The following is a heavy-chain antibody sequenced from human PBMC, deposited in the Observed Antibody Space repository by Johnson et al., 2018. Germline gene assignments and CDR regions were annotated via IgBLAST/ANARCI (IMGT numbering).Heavy chain of an antibody. J-gene: IGHJ3*02. V-gene: IGHV3-30-3*01. CDR2: ISYDGSNK. CDR1: GFTFSSYA. Sequence: VQLVESGGDVVQPGRSLRLSCVASGFTFSSYAMHWVRQAPGKGLEWVALISYDGSNKYHADSVKGRFTVSRDSSKNTLYLQMNISRGEDTAMCYCARDQRNYYGNSGHDVFDIWGQGTMVTVSS. D-gene: IGHD3-22*01. CDR3: ARDQRNYYGNSGHDVFDI.